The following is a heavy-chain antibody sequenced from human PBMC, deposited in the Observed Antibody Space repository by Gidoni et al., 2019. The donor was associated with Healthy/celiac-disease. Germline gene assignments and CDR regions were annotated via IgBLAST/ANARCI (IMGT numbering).Heavy chain of an antibody. D-gene: IGHD2-8*01. CDR3: AKGALLMVYASWFDP. CDR2: ISDDGSNK. J-gene: IGHJ5*02. CDR1: GFTFRSYG. V-gene: IGHV3-30*18. Sequence: QVQLVESGGGVVQPGRSLRLSCAASGFTFRSYGMNWVRQAQGKGLEWVAVISDDGSNKYYAESVKGRFTSSRDNSKNTLYLQMNSLRAEDTAVYYCAKGALLMVYASWFDPWGQGTLVTVSS.